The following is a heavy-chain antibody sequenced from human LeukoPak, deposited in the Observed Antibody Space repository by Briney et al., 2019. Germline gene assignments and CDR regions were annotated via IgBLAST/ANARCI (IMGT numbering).Heavy chain of an antibody. V-gene: IGHV3-9*01. CDR2: ISWNSGSI. CDR1: GFTFDDYA. J-gene: IGHJ4*02. D-gene: IGHD3-9*01. CDR3: AKDDYDILTGSGGFDY. Sequence: GGSLRLSCAGSGFTFDDYAMHWVRQAPGKGLEWASGISWNSGSIGYADSVKGRFTISRDNAKNSLYLQMNSLRAEDTALYYCAKDDYDILTGSGGFDYWGQGTLVTVSS.